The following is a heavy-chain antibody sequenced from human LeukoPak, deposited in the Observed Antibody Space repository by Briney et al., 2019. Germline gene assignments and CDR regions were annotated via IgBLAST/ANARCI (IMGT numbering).Heavy chain of an antibody. Sequence: ASVKVSCKASGYTFTGYYIHWVRQAPGQGLEWMGWINPDNGGTNYAQKFQGRVTMTRDMSISTAYMELSRLRSDDTAVYYCARDPSNSGYDYLYYFDYWGQGTLVTVSS. J-gene: IGHJ4*02. V-gene: IGHV1-2*02. CDR2: INPDNGGT. CDR3: ARDPSNSGYDYLYYFDY. D-gene: IGHD5-12*01. CDR1: GYTFTGYY.